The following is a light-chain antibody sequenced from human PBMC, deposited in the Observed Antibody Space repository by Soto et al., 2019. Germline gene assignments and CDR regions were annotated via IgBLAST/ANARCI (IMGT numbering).Light chain of an antibody. CDR1: QTISSW. V-gene: IGKV1-39*01. Sequence: DIQMTQSPSTLAASAGVRFTITCLAIQTISSWLDWYQQKPGTAPKLLIYNASTLESGVPSRFRGTRSGPDFTLTLSSLQPEDVETYDCQQSYSSPPTSGQGPKVDIK. J-gene: IGKJ1*01. CDR3: QQSYSSPPT. CDR2: NAS.